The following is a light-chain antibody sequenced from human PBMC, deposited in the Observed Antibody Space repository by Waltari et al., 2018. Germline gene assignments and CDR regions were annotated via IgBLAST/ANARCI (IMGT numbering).Light chain of an antibody. V-gene: IGKV1-8*01. CDR1: QGISSY. CDR3: QQYYSYPHT. CDR2: AAS. J-gene: IGKJ2*01. Sequence: AIRITQSPSSLSASTGERVTITCRASQGISSYLAWYQQKPGKAPKLLIYAASTLQSGVPSRFSGSGSGTDFTLTISCLQSEDFATYYCQQYYSYPHTFGQGTKLEIK.